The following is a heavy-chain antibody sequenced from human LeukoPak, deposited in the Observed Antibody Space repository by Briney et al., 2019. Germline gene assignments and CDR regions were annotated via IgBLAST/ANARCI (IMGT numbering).Heavy chain of an antibody. V-gene: IGHV1-2*02. J-gene: IGHJ6*02. CDR1: GYTFTGYY. D-gene: IGHD3-10*01. CDR3: ANTMVRAAPLGMGV. Sequence: ASVKVSCKASGYTFTGYYMHWVRQAPGQGLEWMGWINPNSGGTNYAQTFQGRVTMTRATSISTAYMELSRLRSYDTAVYYFANTMVRAAPLGMGVWGQGTTVTVSS. CDR2: INPNSGGT.